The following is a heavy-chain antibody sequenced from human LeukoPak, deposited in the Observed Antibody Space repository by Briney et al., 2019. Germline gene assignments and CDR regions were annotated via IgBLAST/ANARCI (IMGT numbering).Heavy chain of an antibody. Sequence: SETLSLTFTVSGGSISSGSYYWSWIRQPAGKGLEWIGRIYTSGSTNYNPSLKSRVTISVDTSKNQFSLKLSSVTAADTAVYYRARDPYYYYYMDVWGKGTTVTISS. J-gene: IGHJ6*03. CDR1: GGSISSGSYY. V-gene: IGHV4-61*02. CDR3: ARDPYYYYYMDV. CDR2: IYTSGST.